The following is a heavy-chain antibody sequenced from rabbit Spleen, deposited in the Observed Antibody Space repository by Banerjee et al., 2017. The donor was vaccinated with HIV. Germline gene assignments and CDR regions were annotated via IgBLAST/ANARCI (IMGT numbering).Heavy chain of an antibody. J-gene: IGHJ2*01. CDR1: GFSFSRNNY. D-gene: IGHD2-1*01. CDR3: ARDVDDDGYDL. V-gene: IGHV1S40*01. CDR2: ISIDSSGST. Sequence: QSLEESGGDLVKPEGSLTLTCTASGFSFSRNNYMCWVRQAPGKGLEWIACISIDSSGSTYYASWVNGRFTISKTSSTTVTLKMTSLTAADTATYFCARDVDDDGYDLWGPGTLVTVS.